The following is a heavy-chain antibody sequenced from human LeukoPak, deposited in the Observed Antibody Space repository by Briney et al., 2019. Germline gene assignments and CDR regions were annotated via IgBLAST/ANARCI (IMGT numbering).Heavy chain of an antibody. CDR3: AAAGWYYDFWSGPPASHWFDP. CDR1: AFTFTISA. Sequence: GASVTVSFTASAFTFTISAMQWVRQARGQRLEWIGWIVVGSGNTNYAQKFQERVTITRDMSTSTAYMELSSLRSEDTAVYYCAAAGWYYDFWSGPPASHWFDPWGQGTLVTVSS. D-gene: IGHD3-3*01. V-gene: IGHV1-58*02. CDR2: IVVGSGNT. J-gene: IGHJ5*02.